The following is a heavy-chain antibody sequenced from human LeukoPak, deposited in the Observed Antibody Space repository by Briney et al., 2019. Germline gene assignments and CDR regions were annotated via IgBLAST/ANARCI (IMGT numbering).Heavy chain of an antibody. CDR3: ARAPVIYGYTIDY. CDR1: GYTFTGYH. CDR2: INPNSGGT. Sequence: ASVKVSCKASGYTFTGYHMHWVRQAPGQGLEWMGWINPNSGGTNYAQKFQGRVTMTRDTSISTAYMELSRLRSDDTAVYYCARAPVIYGYTIDYWGQGTLVTVSS. V-gene: IGHV1-2*02. D-gene: IGHD3-22*01. J-gene: IGHJ4*02.